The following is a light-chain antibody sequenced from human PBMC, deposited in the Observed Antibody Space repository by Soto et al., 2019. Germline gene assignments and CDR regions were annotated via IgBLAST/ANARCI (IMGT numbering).Light chain of an antibody. J-gene: IGLJ2*01. CDR3: CSYAGGSTWV. CDR1: SGDIGNYYF. Sequence: QSALTHPASVSGSPGQSITISCTGGSGDIGNYYFVSWYQHHPGKAPKLIIYDASKRPSGISNRFSGSKSGNTASLTISGLQADDEATYYCCSYAGGSTWVFGGGTKVTVL. V-gene: IGLV2-23*01. CDR2: DAS.